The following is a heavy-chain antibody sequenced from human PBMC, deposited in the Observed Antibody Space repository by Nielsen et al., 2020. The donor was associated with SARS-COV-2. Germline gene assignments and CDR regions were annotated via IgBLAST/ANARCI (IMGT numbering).Heavy chain of an antibody. J-gene: IGHJ4*02. CDR2: ISWNSGSI. D-gene: IGHD3-22*01. V-gene: IGHV3-9*01. Sequence: SLRLSCAASGFTFDDYAMHWVRQAPGKGLEWVSGISWNSGSIGYADSVKGRFTISRDNAKNSLYLQMNSLRAEDTALYYCAKEGFGDYYDSSGYFDYWGQGTLVTVSS. CDR1: GFTFDDYA. CDR3: AKEGFGDYYDSSGYFDY.